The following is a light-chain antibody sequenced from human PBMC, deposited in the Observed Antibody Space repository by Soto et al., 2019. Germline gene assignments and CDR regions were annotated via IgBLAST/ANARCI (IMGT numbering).Light chain of an antibody. CDR1: QSISGS. CDR2: EAS. Sequence: DIQMTQSPSTLSASVGDRVTITCRASQSISGSLAWYQQKPGKPPKLLIYEASNLKSGVPSRFSGSGSGTEYTLTISSLQPDDSASYYCQQYNGYWTFGQGTRVEIK. J-gene: IGKJ1*01. V-gene: IGKV1-5*03. CDR3: QQYNGYWT.